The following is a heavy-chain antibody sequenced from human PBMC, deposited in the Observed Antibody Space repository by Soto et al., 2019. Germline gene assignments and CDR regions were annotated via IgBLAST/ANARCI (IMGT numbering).Heavy chain of an antibody. CDR2: IYYSGST. D-gene: IGHD3-22*01. J-gene: IGHJ6*02. V-gene: IGHV4-39*07. CDR3: ARDTGSGSYYDSGMDV. Sequence: SETLSLTCTVSGGSISSSSYYWGWIRQAPGKGLEWIGSIYYSGSTYYNPSPKSRVTISVDTSKNQCSLKLSSVTAADTAVYYCARDTGSGSYYDSGMDVWGQGTTVT. CDR1: GGSISSSSYY.